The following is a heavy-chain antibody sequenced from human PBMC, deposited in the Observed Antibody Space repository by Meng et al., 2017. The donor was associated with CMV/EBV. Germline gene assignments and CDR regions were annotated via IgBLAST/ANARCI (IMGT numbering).Heavy chain of an antibody. V-gene: IGHV4-34*01. J-gene: IGHJ5*02. CDR1: GGSFSGSY. CDR2: INHSGST. Sequence: SQTLSLTCAVYGGSFSGSYWSWIRQPPGKGLEWIGEINHSGSTNYNPSLKSRVTISVDTSKNQFSLKLSSVTAADTAVYYCARAWRYDFWSGYPRMGNWFDPWGQGTLVTVSS. CDR3: ARAWRYDFWSGYPRMGNWFDP. D-gene: IGHD3-3*01.